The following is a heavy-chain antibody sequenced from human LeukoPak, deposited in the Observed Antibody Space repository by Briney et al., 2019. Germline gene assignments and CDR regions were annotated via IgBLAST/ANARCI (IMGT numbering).Heavy chain of an antibody. J-gene: IGHJ4*02. CDR3: ARSNAARMDIVGPSEY. Sequence: PSETLSLTCTVSGGSISSYYWSWIRQPPGKGLEWIGYIYYSGSTNYNPSLKSRVTISVDTSKNQFSLKLSSVTAADTAVYYCARSNAARMDIVGPSEYWGQGTVVSV. CDR1: GGSISSYY. CDR2: IYYSGST. V-gene: IGHV4-59*12. D-gene: IGHD6-6*01.